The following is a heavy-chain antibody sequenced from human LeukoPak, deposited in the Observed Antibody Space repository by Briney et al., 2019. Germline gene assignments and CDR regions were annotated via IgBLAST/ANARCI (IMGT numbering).Heavy chain of an antibody. CDR1: GFTFSSYG. CDR2: IWYDGSNK. Sequence: GGSLRLSCAASGFTFSSYGMHWVRQAPGKGLEWVAVIWYDGSNKYYADSVKGRFTISRDNSKNTLYLQMNSLRAEDTAVYYCAREYDGYSSSWYCFDYWAREPWSPSPQ. D-gene: IGHD6-13*01. J-gene: IGHJ4*02. V-gene: IGHV3-33*01. CDR3: AREYDGYSSSWYCFDY.